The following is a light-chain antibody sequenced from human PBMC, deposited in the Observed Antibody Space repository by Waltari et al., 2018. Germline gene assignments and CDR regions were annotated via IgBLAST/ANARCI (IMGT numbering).Light chain of an antibody. J-gene: IGKJ1*01. CDR3: QQYYTNPPWA. CDR2: WAS. V-gene: IGKV4-1*01. CDR1: QSVLSSSINKNY. Sequence: DIVMTQSPDSLAVSLGKRATINCKASQSVLSSSINKNYLAWYQQKPGQPPKLLIYWASTRESGVPDRFSGSGSGTDFTLTISSLQAEDVAFYYCQQYYTNPPWAFG.